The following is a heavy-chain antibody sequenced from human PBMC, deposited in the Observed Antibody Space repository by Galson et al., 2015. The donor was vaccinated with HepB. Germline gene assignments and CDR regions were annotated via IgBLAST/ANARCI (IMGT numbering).Heavy chain of an antibody. Sequence: SLRLSCAASGFTFSDYYMSWIRQAPGKGLEWVSYISGSSSYTNYAGSVKGRFTISRDNAKNSLYLQMNSLRAEDTAVYYCARVGREDNWFDPWGQGTLVTVSS. CDR2: ISGSSSYT. J-gene: IGHJ5*02. CDR3: ARVGREDNWFDP. D-gene: IGHD1-26*01. CDR1: GFTFSDYY. V-gene: IGHV3-11*05.